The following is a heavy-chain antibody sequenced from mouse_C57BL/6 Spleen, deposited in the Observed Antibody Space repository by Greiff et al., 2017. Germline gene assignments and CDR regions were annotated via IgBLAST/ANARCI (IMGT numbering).Heavy chain of an antibody. CDR2: ISSGGSYT. D-gene: IGHD2-4*01. CDR1: GFTFSSYG. CDR3: ARHEGLPAWFAY. Sequence: DVQLVESGGDLVKPGGSLKLSCAASGFTFSSYGMSWVRQTPDKRLEWVATISSGGSYTYYPDSVKGRFTISRDNAKNTLYLQMSSLKSEDTAMYYCARHEGLPAWFAYWGQGTLVTVSA. V-gene: IGHV5-6*01. J-gene: IGHJ3*01.